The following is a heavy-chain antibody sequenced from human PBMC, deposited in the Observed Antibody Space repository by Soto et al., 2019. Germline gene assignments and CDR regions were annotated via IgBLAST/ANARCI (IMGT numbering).Heavy chain of an antibody. CDR3: ERERDGDY. V-gene: IGHV1-18*03. CDR2: ISAHNGNT. Sequence: QVHLVQSGAEVKKPGASVKVSCKGSGYTFTTYGITWVRQAPGQGLEWMGWISAHNGNTNYAQKLQGSVTVTRDRSTSTAYMELSSLRSDDLAVNYCERERDGDYWGQGALVTVSS. J-gene: IGHJ4*02. D-gene: IGHD6-6*01. CDR1: GYTFTTYG.